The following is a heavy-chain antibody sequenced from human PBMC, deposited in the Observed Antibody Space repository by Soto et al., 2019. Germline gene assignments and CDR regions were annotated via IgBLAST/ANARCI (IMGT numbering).Heavy chain of an antibody. V-gene: IGHV3-21*01. CDR3: TRDASRDSSARGWFEP. J-gene: IGHJ5*02. CDR1: GFTFRSFT. D-gene: IGHD6-13*01. CDR2: ISSNSAYI. Sequence: GWSLRLSCAASGFTFRSFTMNWVRQAPGKGLEWVSTISSNSAYIYYTDALRGRFTISRDNAKNSLHLQMNSLRAEDTAVYYCTRDASRDSSARGWFEPWGPGTLVTVS.